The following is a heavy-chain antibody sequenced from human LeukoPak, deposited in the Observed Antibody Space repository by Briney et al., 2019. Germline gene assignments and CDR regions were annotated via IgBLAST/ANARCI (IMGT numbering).Heavy chain of an antibody. CDR2: IYPGDSDT. J-gene: IGHJ3*01. V-gene: IGHV5-51*01. D-gene: IGHD3-22*01. CDR1: GSIFTSYW. CDR3: PRHPRFGDYYDSSHAFDF. Sequence: GASLQISCEGAGSIFTSYWIGWGRQLPGKGLEGMGIIYPGDSDTRYSPSFQGQVTISADKSISTAYLQWSSLKASDTAMYYCPRHPRFGDYYDSSHAFDFWGQGTLVTVSS.